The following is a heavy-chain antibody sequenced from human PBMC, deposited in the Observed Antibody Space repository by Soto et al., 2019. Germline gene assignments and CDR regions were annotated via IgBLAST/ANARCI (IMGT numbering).Heavy chain of an antibody. CDR3: ATRKDYDILTGYDY. CDR1: GGSISSSSYY. D-gene: IGHD3-9*01. CDR2: IYYSGST. J-gene: IGHJ4*02. V-gene: IGHV4-39*01. Sequence: TSETLSLSCTVSGGSISSSSYYWGWIRQPPGKGLEWIGSIYYSGSTYYNPSLKSRVTISVDTSKNQFSLKLSSVTAADTAVYYCATRKDYDILTGYDYWGQRTLVIVSS.